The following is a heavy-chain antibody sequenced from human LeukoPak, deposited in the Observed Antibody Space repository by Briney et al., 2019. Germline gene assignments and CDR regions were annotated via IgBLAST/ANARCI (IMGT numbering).Heavy chain of an antibody. Sequence: PEGSLRLSCAASGFTFSSYGMHWVRQAPGKGLEWVAVISYDGSNKYYADSVKGRFTISRDNSKNTLYLQMNSLRAEDTAVYYCAKDGVASWGQGTLVTVSS. CDR1: GFTFSSYG. CDR3: AKDGVAS. CDR2: ISYDGSNK. V-gene: IGHV3-30*18. D-gene: IGHD3-3*01. J-gene: IGHJ4*02.